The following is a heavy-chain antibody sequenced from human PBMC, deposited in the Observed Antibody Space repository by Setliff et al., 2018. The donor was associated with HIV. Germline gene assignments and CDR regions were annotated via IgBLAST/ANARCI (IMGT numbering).Heavy chain of an antibody. CDR3: ARGTAYYNFWSGYSQDYYYYMDV. CDR2: IYYSGST. Sequence: SETLSLTCTVSGGSISSSSYYWGWIRQPPGKGLEWIGSIYYSGSTYYNPSLKSRVTISVDTSKNHFSLRLSSVTAADTAVYYCARGTAYYNFWSGYSQDYYYYMDVWGKGTTVIVSS. J-gene: IGHJ6*03. CDR1: GGSISSSSYY. V-gene: IGHV4-39*01. D-gene: IGHD3-3*01.